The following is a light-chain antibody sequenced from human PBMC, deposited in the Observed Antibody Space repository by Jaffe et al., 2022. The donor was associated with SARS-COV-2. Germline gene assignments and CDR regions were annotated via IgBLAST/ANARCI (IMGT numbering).Light chain of an antibody. V-gene: IGKV1-39*01. CDR2: AAS. CDR3: QQSYSTPPT. Sequence: DIQMTQSPSSLSASVGDRVTITCRASQSIRSYLNWFQQKPGKAPKVLTYAASSLQSGVPSRFSGSGSGTDFTLTISSLQPEDFATYYCQQSYSTPPTFGQGTKVEIK. CDR1: QSIRSY. J-gene: IGKJ1*01.